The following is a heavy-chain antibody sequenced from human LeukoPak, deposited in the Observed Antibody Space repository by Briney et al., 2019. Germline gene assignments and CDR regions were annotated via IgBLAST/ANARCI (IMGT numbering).Heavy chain of an antibody. J-gene: IGHJ4*02. D-gene: IGHD6-13*01. V-gene: IGHV1-69*13. Sequence: GASVKLSCKASGGTFSSYAISWVRQAPGQGLEWMGGILPIFGTANYAQKFQGRVTITADESTSTAYMELSSLRSEDTAVYYCARDPPGGAAADAALDYWGQGTLVTVSS. CDR1: GGTFSSYA. CDR2: ILPIFGTA. CDR3: ARDPPGGAAADAALDY.